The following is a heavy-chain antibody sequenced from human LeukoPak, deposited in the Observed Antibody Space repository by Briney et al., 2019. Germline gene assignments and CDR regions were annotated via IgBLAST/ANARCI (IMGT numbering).Heavy chain of an antibody. D-gene: IGHD6-19*01. J-gene: IGHJ5*02. CDR1: GFTFSSYA. Sequence: GGSLRLSCAASGFTFSSYAMHWVRQAPGKGLEWVAVISYDGSNKYYADSVKGRFTISRDNSKNTLYLQMNSLRAEDTAVYYCAKDWGSSGWYNWFDPWGQGTLVTVSS. CDR2: ISYDGSNK. CDR3: AKDWGSSGWYNWFDP. V-gene: IGHV3-30*04.